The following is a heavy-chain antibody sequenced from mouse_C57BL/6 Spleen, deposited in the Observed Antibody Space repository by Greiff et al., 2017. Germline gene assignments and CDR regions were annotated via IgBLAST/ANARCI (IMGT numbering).Heavy chain of an antibody. CDR3: ARYWVYWYFDV. D-gene: IGHD4-1*01. J-gene: IGHJ1*03. Sequence: VQLQQPGTELVKPGASVKLSCKASGYTFTSYWMHWVKQRPGQGLEWIGNINPSNGGTNYNEKFKSKATLTVDKSSSTAYMQLSILTSEDAAVYYCARYWVYWYFDVWGTGTTVTVSS. CDR2: INPSNGGT. CDR1: GYTFTSYW. V-gene: IGHV1-53*01.